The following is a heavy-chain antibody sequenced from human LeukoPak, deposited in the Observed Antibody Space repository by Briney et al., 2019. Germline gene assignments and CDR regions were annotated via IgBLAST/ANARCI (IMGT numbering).Heavy chain of an antibody. J-gene: IGHJ4*02. CDR3: ARDLVSSWYWDY. D-gene: IGHD6-13*01. CDR1: GFTFSSYA. Sequence: PGGSLRLSCAASGFTFSSYAMSWVRQAPGKGLEWVSAISGSGGSTYYADSVKGRFTISRDNSKNTLYLQMNSLRAEDTAVYYCARDLVSSWYWDYWGQGTLVTVSS. V-gene: IGHV3-23*01. CDR2: ISGSGGST.